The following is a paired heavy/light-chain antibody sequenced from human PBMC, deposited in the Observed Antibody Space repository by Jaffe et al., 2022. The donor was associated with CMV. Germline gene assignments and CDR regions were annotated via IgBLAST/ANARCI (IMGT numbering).Heavy chain of an antibody. J-gene: IGHJ5*02. CDR3: ARVQTYDSSGYYHDGWFDP. D-gene: IGHD3-22*01. V-gene: IGHV4-4*07. CDR2: IYTSGST. Sequence: QVQLQESGPGLVKPSETLSLTCTVSGGSISSYYWSWIRQPAGKGLEWIGRIYTSGSTNYNPSLKSRVTMSVDTSKNQFSLKLSSVTAADTAVYYCARVQTYDSSGYYHDGWFDPWGQGTLVTVSS. CDR1: GGSISSYY.
Light chain of an antibody. CDR2: QDS. J-gene: IGLJ2*01. CDR1: KLGDKY. CDR3: QAWDSSPHVV. V-gene: IGLV3-1*01. Sequence: SYELTQPPSVSVSPGQTASITCSGDKLGDKYACWYQQKPGQSPVLVIYQDSKRPSGIPERFSGSNSGNTATLTISGTQAMDEADYYCQAWDSSPHVVFGGGTKLTVL.